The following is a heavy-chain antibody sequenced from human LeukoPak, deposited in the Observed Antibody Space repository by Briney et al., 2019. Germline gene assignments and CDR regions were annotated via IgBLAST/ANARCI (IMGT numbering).Heavy chain of an antibody. J-gene: IGHJ5*02. CDR2: IYYSGST. Sequence: SETLSLTCTVSGGSISSCYWSWIRQPPGKGLEWIGYIYYSGSTNYNPSLKSRVTISVDTSKNQFSLKLSPVTAADTAVYYCARRVTMVRGNRYNWFDPWGQGTLVTVSS. V-gene: IGHV4-59*01. CDR1: GGSISSCY. D-gene: IGHD3-10*01. CDR3: ARRVTMVRGNRYNWFDP.